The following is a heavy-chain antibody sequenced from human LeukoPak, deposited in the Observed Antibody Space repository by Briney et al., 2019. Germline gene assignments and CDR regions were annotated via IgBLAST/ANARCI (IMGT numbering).Heavy chain of an antibody. CDR3: ARRPRGYSYGYWFDP. V-gene: IGHV4-34*01. CDR1: GSTFSSYA. D-gene: IGHD5-18*01. CDR2: INHSGST. J-gene: IGHJ5*02. Sequence: PGGSLRLSCAASGSTFSSYAMSWIRQPPGKGLEWIGEINHSGSTNYNPSLKSRVTISVDTSKNQFSLKLSSVTAADTAVYYCARRPRGYSYGYWFDPWGQGTLVTVSS.